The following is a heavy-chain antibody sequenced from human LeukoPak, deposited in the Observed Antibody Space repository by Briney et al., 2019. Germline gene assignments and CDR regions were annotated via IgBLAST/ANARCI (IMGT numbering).Heavy chain of an antibody. J-gene: IGHJ6*02. CDR3: ASYLDIVVVPAAMFGGMDV. Sequence: ASVKVSCKASGYTFTGYYMHWVRQAPGQGLEWMGRINPNSGGTSYAQKFQGRVTMTRDTSISTAYMELSRLRSDDTAVYYCASYLDIVVVPAAMFGGMDVWGQGTTVTVSS. V-gene: IGHV1-2*06. CDR1: GYTFTGYY. D-gene: IGHD2-2*01. CDR2: INPNSGGT.